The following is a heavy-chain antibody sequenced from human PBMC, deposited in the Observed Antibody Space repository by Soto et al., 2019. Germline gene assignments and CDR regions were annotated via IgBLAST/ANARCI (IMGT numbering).Heavy chain of an antibody. CDR1: GGSFSGYY. CDR3: ARIFGSGRSDGGY. CDR2: INHSGST. J-gene: IGHJ4*02. Sequence: SETLSLTCAVYGGSFSGYYWSWIRQPPGKGLEWIGEINHSGSTNYNPSLKSRVTISVDTSKNQFSLKLSSVTAADTAVYYCARIFGSGRSDGGYWGQGTLVTVSS. V-gene: IGHV4-34*01. D-gene: IGHD3-3*01.